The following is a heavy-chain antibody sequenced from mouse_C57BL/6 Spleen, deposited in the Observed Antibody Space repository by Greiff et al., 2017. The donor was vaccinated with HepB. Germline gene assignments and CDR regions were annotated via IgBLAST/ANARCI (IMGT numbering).Heavy chain of an antibody. CDR1: GYTFTDYE. CDR3: TRSDYYGSSHRWYFDV. J-gene: IGHJ1*03. D-gene: IGHD1-1*01. Sequence: LQQSGAELVRPGASVTLSCKASGYTFTDYEMHWVKQTPVHGLEWIGAIDPETGGTAYNQKFKGKAILTADKSSSTAYMELRSLTSEDSAVYYCTRSDYYGSSHRWYFDVWGTGTTVTVSS. V-gene: IGHV1-15*01. CDR2: IDPETGGT.